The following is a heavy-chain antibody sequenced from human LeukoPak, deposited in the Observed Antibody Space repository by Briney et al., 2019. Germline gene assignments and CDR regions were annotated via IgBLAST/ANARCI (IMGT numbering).Heavy chain of an antibody. CDR3: ARSSTLDV. V-gene: IGHV3-7*03. CDR1: GFPFSTYW. D-gene: IGHD3-3*02. CDR2: INQDGSEK. Sequence: PGGSLRLSCAASGFPFSTYWLNWVRQAPGKGLEWVANINQDGSEKYYVDSVKGRFTISRDNAKNSLYLHMNSLRAEDTAAYYCARSSTLDVWGQGTTVTVSS. J-gene: IGHJ6*02.